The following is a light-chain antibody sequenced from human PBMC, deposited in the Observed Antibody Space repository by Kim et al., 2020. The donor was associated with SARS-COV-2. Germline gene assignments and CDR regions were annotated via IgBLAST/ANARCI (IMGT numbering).Light chain of an antibody. CDR1: SSDIGSRNY. Sequence: QSALTQPASASGSPGQSIIISCTGSSSDIGSRNYVSWYQQYPGKAPNLMIYDVSMRPSGVSNRFSGSKSGNTASLTISGLQAEDEADYYCSSFTSSISYVFGTGTKVTVL. CDR3: SSFTSSISYV. V-gene: IGLV2-14*03. CDR2: DVS. J-gene: IGLJ1*01.